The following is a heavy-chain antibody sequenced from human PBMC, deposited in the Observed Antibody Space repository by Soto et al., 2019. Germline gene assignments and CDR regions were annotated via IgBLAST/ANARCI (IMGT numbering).Heavy chain of an antibody. D-gene: IGHD6-19*01. CDR1: GFTFTSYA. J-gene: IGHJ3*02. CDR2: ISGSGGST. CDR3: AKQRGYSSGWYGAFDI. V-gene: IGHV3-23*01. Sequence: EVQLLESGGGLVPPGGSLRLSCAASGFTFTSYAMSWVRQAPGKGLEWVSLISGSGGSTYYADSVKGRFTISRDDSKNAVHLQMDSLRAEDTAVYYCAKQRGYSSGWYGAFDIWGQGTMVTVSS.